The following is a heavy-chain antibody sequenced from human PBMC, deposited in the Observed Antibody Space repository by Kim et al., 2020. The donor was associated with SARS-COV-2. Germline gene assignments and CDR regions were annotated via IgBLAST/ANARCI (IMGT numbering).Heavy chain of an antibody. V-gene: IGHV1-18*04. D-gene: IGHD3-9*01. CDR3: ARGLKDYDILTGEIGWGDY. Sequence: ASVKVSCKASGYTFTSYGISWVRQAPGQGLEWMGWISAYNGNTNYAQKLQGRVTMTTDTSTSTAYMELRSLRSDDTAVYYCARGLKDYDILTGEIGWGDYWGQGTLVTVSS. CDR1: GYTFTSYG. J-gene: IGHJ4*02. CDR2: ISAYNGNT.